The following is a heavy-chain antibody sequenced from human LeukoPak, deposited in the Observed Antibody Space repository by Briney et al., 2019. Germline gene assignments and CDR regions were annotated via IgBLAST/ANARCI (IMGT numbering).Heavy chain of an antibody. D-gene: IGHD6-19*01. CDR2: IRDGGPS. CDR3: AKDCDRSGWEPDY. CDR1: GFTFTSSA. V-gene: IGHV3-23*01. Sequence: TGGSLRLSCADSGFTFTSSAMSWVRQAPGKGLEWVSTIRDGGPSYYADSVRGRFTISRDISKNTLYLQMNSLRAEDTAIYYCAKDCDRSGWEPDYWGQGTLVTVSS. J-gene: IGHJ4*02.